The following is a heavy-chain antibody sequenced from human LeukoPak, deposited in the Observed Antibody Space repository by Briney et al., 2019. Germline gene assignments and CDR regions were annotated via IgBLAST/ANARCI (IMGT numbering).Heavy chain of an antibody. D-gene: IGHD3-3*01. CDR2: IYYSGST. Sequence: SETLSLTCTVSGGSVSSGSYYWSWIRQPPGKGLEWIGYIYYSGSTNYNPSLMSRVTISVDTSKNQFSLKLSSVTAADTAVYYCAREGPSFWSGPDYGMDVWGQGTTVTVSS. CDR3: AREGPSFWSGPDYGMDV. CDR1: GGSVSSGSYY. V-gene: IGHV4-61*01. J-gene: IGHJ6*02.